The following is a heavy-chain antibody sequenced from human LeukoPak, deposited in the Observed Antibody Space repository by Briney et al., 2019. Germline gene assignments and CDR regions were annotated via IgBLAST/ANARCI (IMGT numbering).Heavy chain of an antibody. CDR1: GGSINSYY. CDR2: IHYSGST. Sequence: SETLSLTCTVSGGSINSYYWSWIRQPPGRGLEWIGSIHYSGSTSYNPSLRSRVTISVDKSKNQFFLKLSSVTATDTAVYYCARRVHSSSWSSYFDYWGQGTLVTVSS. J-gene: IGHJ4*02. D-gene: IGHD6-13*01. CDR3: ARRVHSSSWSSYFDY. V-gene: IGHV4-59*01.